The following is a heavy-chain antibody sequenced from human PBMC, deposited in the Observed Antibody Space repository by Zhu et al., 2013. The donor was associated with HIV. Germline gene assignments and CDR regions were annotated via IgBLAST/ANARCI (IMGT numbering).Heavy chain of an antibody. D-gene: IGHD2-21*01. CDR2: INSDGRTT. Sequence: EVQLVESGGALVQPGGSLTLSCAASGFTFSTYWMHWVRQAPGKGLVWVSRINSDGRTTTFADSVKGRFTISRDNAKNTLYLQMNSLRAEDTAVYYCATIRGGVMQGVLSYWGQGTLVTVSS. CDR1: GFTFSTYW. V-gene: IGHV3-74*01. J-gene: IGHJ4*02. CDR3: ATIRGGVMQGVLSY.